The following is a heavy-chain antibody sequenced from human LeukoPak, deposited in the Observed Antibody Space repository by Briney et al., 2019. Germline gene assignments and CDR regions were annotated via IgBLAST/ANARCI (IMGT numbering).Heavy chain of an antibody. CDR1: GGSITSSNFY. CDR2: IYYSGIT. Sequence: SETLSLTCTVSGGSITSSNFYWGWIRQPPGKGLEWMGTIYYSGITFYNPSLKSRDTLFVDTSKNQFSLKLSSVTAADTAVYYCARRGADIVEVPPAKRGAFDIWGQGTMVIVSS. D-gene: IGHD2-2*01. V-gene: IGHV4-39*01. CDR3: ARRGADIVEVPPAKRGAFDI. J-gene: IGHJ3*02.